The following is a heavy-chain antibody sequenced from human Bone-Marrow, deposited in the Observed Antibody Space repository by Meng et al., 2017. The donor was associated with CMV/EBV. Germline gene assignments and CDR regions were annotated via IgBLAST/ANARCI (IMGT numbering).Heavy chain of an antibody. CDR3: ARHETHPPLYYFDN. CDR1: GYSFSSFW. J-gene: IGHJ4*02. CDR2: IYPGDSDT. V-gene: IGHV5-51*01. Sequence: KVSCKGSGYSFSSFWIGWVRQMPGKGLEWMGIIYPGDSDTRYSPSFQGHVTISADKSISTAYLQWSSLKASDTATYYCARHETHPPLYYFDNWGQGARVTVSS. D-gene: IGHD2/OR15-2a*01.